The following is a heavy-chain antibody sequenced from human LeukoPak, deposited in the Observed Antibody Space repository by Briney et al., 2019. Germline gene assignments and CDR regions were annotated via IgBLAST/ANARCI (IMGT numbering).Heavy chain of an antibody. CDR2: ISGSGGST. V-gene: IGHV3-23*01. Sequence: GGSLRLSCAASGFTFSSYAMSWVRQAPGKGLAWVSAISGSGGSTYYADSVKGRFTISRDNSKNTLYLQMNSLRAEDTAVYYCVKDRSAFYYYYXXXDVWGQGTTVTVSS. J-gene: IGHJ6*02. CDR1: GFTFSSYA. CDR3: VKDRSAFYYYYXXXDV.